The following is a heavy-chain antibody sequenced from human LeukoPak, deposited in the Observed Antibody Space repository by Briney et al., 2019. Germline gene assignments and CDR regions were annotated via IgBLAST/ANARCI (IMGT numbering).Heavy chain of an antibody. J-gene: IGHJ4*02. D-gene: IGHD5-18*01. CDR2: ISGSGGRT. CDR3: ARGAISTAGTFDH. V-gene: IGHV3-23*01. CDR1: GFTFSNYL. Sequence: GGSLRLPCAASGFTFSNYLIKWVRQAPGKGLEWVSGISGSGGRTYFADSVKGRSTISRDNSKNTLYLQMNSLRAEDTAIYYCARGAISTAGTFDHWGQGTLVTVSS.